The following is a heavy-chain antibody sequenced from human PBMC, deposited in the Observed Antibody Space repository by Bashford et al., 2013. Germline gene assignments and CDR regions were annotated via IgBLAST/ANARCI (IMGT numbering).Heavy chain of an antibody. D-gene: IGHD2-21*02. Sequence: SETLSLTCTVSGDSMTNNYWSWIRQSPGKGLEWIGFIHYSGSSNSNPALKSRVTMSLDTSKNQFSLRVSSVIAADTAVYFCARTPSIVVVPANKYYFDSVGPGTLVHRLL. V-gene: IGHV4-59*08. CDR2: IHYSGSS. CDR3: ARTPSIVVVPANKYYFDS. CDR1: GDSMTNNY. J-gene: IGHJ4*03.